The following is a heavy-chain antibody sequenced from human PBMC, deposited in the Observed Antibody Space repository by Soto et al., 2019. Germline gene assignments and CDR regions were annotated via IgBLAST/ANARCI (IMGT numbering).Heavy chain of an antibody. V-gene: IGHV4-59*01. CDR1: GGSLSSYY. CDR3: ARFYGGNDNCFDL. CDR2: IYYSGSP. Sequence: QVQLQESGPGLVKPSETLSLTCTVSGGSLSSYYWSWIRQPPGKGLEWIWYIYYSGSPDYTPSLKSRVTKSVDTSKNQLALNLSSVTAAHTAVDYCARFYGGNDNCFDLCGQGTLVTVSS. J-gene: IGHJ5*02. D-gene: IGHD4-17*01.